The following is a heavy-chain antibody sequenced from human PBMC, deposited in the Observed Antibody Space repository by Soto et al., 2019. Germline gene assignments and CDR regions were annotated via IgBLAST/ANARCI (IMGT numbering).Heavy chain of an antibody. V-gene: IGHV4-31*03. Sequence: PSDTLSLTCTVSGGSISSGFYYWSWIRQHPGKGLEWIGYIYYSGSTYYNPSLKSRVTMSVDTSENQFSLRLSSVTAADTAVYYCARKDSGYADYMDVWGKGTTVTVSS. J-gene: IGHJ6*03. CDR1: GGSISSGFYY. CDR2: IYYSGST. D-gene: IGHD5-12*01. CDR3: ARKDSGYADYMDV.